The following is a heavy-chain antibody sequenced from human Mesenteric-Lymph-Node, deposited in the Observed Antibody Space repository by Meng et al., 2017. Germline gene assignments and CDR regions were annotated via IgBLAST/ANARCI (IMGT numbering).Heavy chain of an antibody. Sequence: LPRQDPRTVRVHTSERLSRVFTFAGGYISSSSYYWAWTRQPPGEGLDWIGSVVYSGTTYYTSSLKSRVSISVDTSKNQFSLKLSSVTAADTAVYCCARHHHSPTFDYWGQGTLVTVSS. CDR3: ARHHHSPTFDY. CDR1: GGYISSSSYY. CDR2: VVYSGTT. D-gene: IGHD1-14*01. J-gene: IGHJ4*02. V-gene: IGHV4-39*01.